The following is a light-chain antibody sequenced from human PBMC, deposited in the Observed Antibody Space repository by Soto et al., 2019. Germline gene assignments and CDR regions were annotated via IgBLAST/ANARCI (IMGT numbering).Light chain of an antibody. V-gene: IGLV1-47*01. Sequence: QSVLTQPPSASGTPGQRVTISCSGSSSNIGSNYVYWYQQLPGTAPKLLIYRNNQRPSGVPDRFSGSQSGPSASLAISGLRSEDEADYYCAAWDDSLSGYVFGTGTKLTVL. CDR1: SSNIGSNY. CDR3: AAWDDSLSGYV. J-gene: IGLJ1*01. CDR2: RNN.